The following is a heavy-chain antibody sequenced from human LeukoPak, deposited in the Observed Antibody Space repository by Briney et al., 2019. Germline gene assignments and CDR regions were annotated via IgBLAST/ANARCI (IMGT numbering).Heavy chain of an antibody. CDR2: INPNSGGT. CDR1: GYTFTGYY. CDR3: ARCGGGSPDYYYGMDV. J-gene: IGHJ6*02. D-gene: IGHD1-26*01. V-gene: IGHV1-2*04. Sequence: ASVKVSCKASGYTFTGYYMHWVRQAPGQGLEWMGWINPNSGGTNYAQKFQGWVTMTRDTSISAAYMELSRLRSDDTAVYYCARCGGGSPDYYYGMDVWGQGTTVTVSS.